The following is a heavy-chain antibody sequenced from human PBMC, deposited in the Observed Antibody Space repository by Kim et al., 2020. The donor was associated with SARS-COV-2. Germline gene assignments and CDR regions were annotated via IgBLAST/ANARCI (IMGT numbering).Heavy chain of an antibody. V-gene: IGHV5-51*01. CDR3: ARFSGNWDGGTWVYDV. Sequence: GESLKMSCKVSGYSFTSYWIGWVRQMPGKGLEWMGIIYPGDSDTRYSPSFQGQVTISGDKSISTAYLQWSSLKASDTAVYYCARFSGNWDGGTWVYDVWGQGTTVTVSS. D-gene: IGHD2-15*01. CDR2: IYPGDSDT. CDR1: GYSFTSYW. J-gene: IGHJ6*02.